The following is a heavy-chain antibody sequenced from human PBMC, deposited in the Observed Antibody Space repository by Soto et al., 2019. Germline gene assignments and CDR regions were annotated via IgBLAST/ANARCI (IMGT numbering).Heavy chain of an antibody. CDR3: ARLGFPGAIYFDS. CDR2: IYPGDSET. V-gene: IGHV5-51*01. Sequence: GESLKISCKGSGYNFTTFWVGWVRQMPGKGLEWMGIIYPGDSETKYSPDFEGQVTISADRSTNTAYLQWRSLRASDTAMYYCARLGFPGAIYFDSWGLGTLVTVSS. CDR1: GYNFTTFW. J-gene: IGHJ4*02.